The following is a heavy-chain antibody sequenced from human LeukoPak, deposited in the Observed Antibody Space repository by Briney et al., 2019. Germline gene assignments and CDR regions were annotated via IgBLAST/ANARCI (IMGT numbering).Heavy chain of an antibody. V-gene: IGHV4-31*03. J-gene: IGHJ4*02. CDR1: GGSINSGGYY. D-gene: IGHD5-24*01. CDR2: TSHSGST. CDR3: ARDDGYNLFY. Sequence: PSQTLSLTCTVSGGSINSGGYYWSWIRQHPGKGLEWIGYTSHSGSTSYNPSLKSRVTISVDKSKNQFSLKLSSVTAADTAVYYCARDDGYNLFYWGQGTLVTVSS.